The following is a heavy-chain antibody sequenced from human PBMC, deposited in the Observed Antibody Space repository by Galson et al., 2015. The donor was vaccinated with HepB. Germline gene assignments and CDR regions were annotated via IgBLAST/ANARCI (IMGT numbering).Heavy chain of an antibody. J-gene: IGHJ4*02. CDR3: ARDGAVEWSRNKRYLNY. CDR1: GYTFTSHG. V-gene: IGHV1-18*04. Sequence: SVKVSCKASGYTFTSHGINWVRQAPGQGLEWMGWISTHNGDTNCPQKFQGRVSMTTDTATSTAYMELRSLRSGNTAMYYCARDGAVEWSRNKRYLNYWGQGTLVTVSS. D-gene: IGHD3-3*01. CDR2: ISTHNGDT.